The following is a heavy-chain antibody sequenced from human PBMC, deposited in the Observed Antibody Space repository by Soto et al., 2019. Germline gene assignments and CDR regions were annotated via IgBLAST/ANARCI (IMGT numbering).Heavy chain of an antibody. CDR3: ARVGYSSTGTTFHYHGTDA. CDR2: IYPRGGTT. Sequence: SFQIGSEASRYKLSIPVIAVVRQAHGQGLESMGIIYPRGGTTIYAQKFQGRVTMTRDTSTHTFYMELSSLRSEDTAMYYCARVGYSSTGTTFHYHGTDAWGQGTPVTVS. CDR1: RYKLSIPV. D-gene: IGHD3-22*01. V-gene: IGHV1-46*01. J-gene: IGHJ6*02.